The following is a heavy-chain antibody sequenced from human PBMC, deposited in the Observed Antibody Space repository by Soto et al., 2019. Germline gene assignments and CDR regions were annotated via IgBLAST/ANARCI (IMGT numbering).Heavy chain of an antibody. CDR1: GYTVTDYY. V-gene: IGHV1-2*02. Sequence: QVQLVQSGTEVKKPGASVMVSCKASGYTVTDYYIHWVRQAPGQGLEWMGWIDPKNGGTIYAQKFQDRVTMTRDTSISTAYMDLSRLTSDDTALYYCARDDYGIYPYWGQGTLVTVSS. J-gene: IGHJ4*02. D-gene: IGHD1-26*01. CDR2: IDPKNGGT. CDR3: ARDDYGIYPY.